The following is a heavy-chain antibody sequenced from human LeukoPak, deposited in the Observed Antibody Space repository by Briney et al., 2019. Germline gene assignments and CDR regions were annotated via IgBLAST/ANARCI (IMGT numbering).Heavy chain of an antibody. D-gene: IGHD4-23*01. J-gene: IGHJ4*02. CDR2: IIPILGIA. CDR1: GGTFSSYA. V-gene: IGHV1-69*04. Sequence: SVKVSCKASGGTFSSYAISWVRQAPGQGLEWMGRIIPILGIANYAQKFQGRVTITADKSTSTAYMELSSLRSKDTAVYYCARGNRDLRVVTFDYWGQGTLVTVSS. CDR3: ARGNRDLRVVTFDY.